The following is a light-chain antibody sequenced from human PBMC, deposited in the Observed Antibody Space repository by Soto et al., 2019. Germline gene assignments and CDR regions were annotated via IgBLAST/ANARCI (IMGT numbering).Light chain of an antibody. V-gene: IGKV3D-15*01. CDR1: QSVISN. CDR3: QQYNDWPFT. Sequence: IVMTQSPVTLSVSPWGRATLSCRASQSVISNLAWYQHKPGQAPRLLIYGASIRATGIPARFSGSGSGTEFTLTISSLQSEDFAIYFCQQYNDWPFTFGPGNKVDIK. CDR2: GAS. J-gene: IGKJ3*01.